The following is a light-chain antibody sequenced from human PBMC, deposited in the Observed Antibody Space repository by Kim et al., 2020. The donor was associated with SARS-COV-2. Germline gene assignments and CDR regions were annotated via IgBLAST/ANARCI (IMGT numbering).Light chain of an antibody. CDR2: LNSDGSH. J-gene: IGLJ3*02. Sequence: SVKLTCTLSSGHSSYAIAWHQQQPEKGPRYLMKLNSDGSHSKGDGIPDRFSGSSSGTERYLTISSLQSEDEADYYCQTWGTGIRVFGGGTKLTVL. CDR3: QTWGTGIRV. CDR1: SGHSSYA. V-gene: IGLV4-69*01.